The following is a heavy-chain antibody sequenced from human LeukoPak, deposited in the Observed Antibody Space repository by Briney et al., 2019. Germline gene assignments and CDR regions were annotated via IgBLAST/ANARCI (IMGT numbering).Heavy chain of an antibody. CDR3: ARGWVTYSSSSLPDAFDI. J-gene: IGHJ3*02. D-gene: IGHD6-13*01. CDR2: ISSSSTYI. CDR1: GFTFSTYS. Sequence: GGSLRLSCAASGFTFSTYSMNWVRQAPGKGLGWVSSISSSSTYISYADSVKGRFTISRDNAKNSLYLQMSSLRAEDTAVYYCARGWVTYSSSSLPDAFDIWGQGTMVTVSS. V-gene: IGHV3-21*01.